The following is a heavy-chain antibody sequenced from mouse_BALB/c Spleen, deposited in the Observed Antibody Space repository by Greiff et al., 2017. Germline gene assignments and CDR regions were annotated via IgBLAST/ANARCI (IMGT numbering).Heavy chain of an antibody. V-gene: IGHV7-3*02. CDR2: IRNKANGYTT. CDR1: GFTFTDYY. Sequence: VKLEESGGGLVQPGGSLRLSCATSGFTFTDYYMSWVRQPPGKALEWLGFIRNKANGYTTEYSASVKGRFTISRDNSQSILYLQMNTLRAEDSATYYCARDGNYYAMDYWGQGTSVTVSS. CDR3: ARDGNYYAMDY. D-gene: IGHD2-1*01. J-gene: IGHJ4*01.